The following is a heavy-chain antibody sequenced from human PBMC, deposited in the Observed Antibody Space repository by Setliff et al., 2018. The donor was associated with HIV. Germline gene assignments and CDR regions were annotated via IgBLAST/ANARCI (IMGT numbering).Heavy chain of an antibody. V-gene: IGHV4-39*01. J-gene: IGHJ5*02. CDR1: GNSISSGGYY. Sequence: PSETLSLTCRVSGNSISSGGYYWSWIRQHPGKGLEWIGHIYYSGSSGSTDYNPSLKSRVTISVDTSKNQFSLKLSSVTAADTAVYYCARHHYSNWFDPWGQGTLVTVSS. CDR3: ARHHYSNWFDP. CDR2: IYYSGSSGST. D-gene: IGHD2-15*01.